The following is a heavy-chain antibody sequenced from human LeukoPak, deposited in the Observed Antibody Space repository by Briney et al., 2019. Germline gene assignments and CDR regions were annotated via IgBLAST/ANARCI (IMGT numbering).Heavy chain of an antibody. V-gene: IGHV3-23*01. D-gene: IGHD6-19*01. CDR2: ISGSGGST. CDR1: GFTFSSYA. CDR3: AECPYSSGWHHFDY. J-gene: IGHJ4*02. Sequence: GGSLRLSCAASGFTFSSYAMSWVRQAPGEGLEWVSAISGSGGSTYYADSVKGRFTISRDNSKNTLYLQMNSLRAEDTAVYYCAECPYSSGWHHFDYWGQGTLVTVSS.